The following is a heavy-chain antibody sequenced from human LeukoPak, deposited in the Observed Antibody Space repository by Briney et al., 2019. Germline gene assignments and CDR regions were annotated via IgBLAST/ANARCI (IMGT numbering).Heavy chain of an antibody. CDR2: IYYSGST. J-gene: IGHJ4*02. CDR3: ARDYYGGNSSPYYLDY. CDR1: GGSISSYY. V-gene: IGHV4-59*01. Sequence: PSETLSLTCTVSGGSISSYYWSWIRQPPGKGLEWVGYIYYSGSTNYNPSLKSRVTISVDTSKNQFSLKLSSVTATDTAVYYCARDYYGGNSSPYYLDYWGQVILVTVSS. D-gene: IGHD4-23*01.